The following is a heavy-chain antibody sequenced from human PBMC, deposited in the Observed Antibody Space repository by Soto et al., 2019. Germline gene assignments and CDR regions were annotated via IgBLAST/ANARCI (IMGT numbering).Heavy chain of an antibody. CDR1: GYTLTELS. CDR3: ATTPDDIYASGRKFDY. Sequence: ASVKVSCKVSGYTLTELSMHWVRQAPGKGLEWMGGFDPEDGETIYAQKFQGRVTMTEDTSTDTAYMELSSLRSEDTAVYYCATTPDDIYASGRKFDYWGQGTLVTVSS. CDR2: FDPEDGET. J-gene: IGHJ4*02. D-gene: IGHD3-10*01. V-gene: IGHV1-24*01.